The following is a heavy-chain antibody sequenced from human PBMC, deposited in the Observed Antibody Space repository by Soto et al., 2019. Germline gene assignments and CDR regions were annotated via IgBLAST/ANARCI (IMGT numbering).Heavy chain of an antibody. CDR2: MNPNSANT. CDR1: GYTFTNYD. D-gene: IGHD1-26*01. CDR3: ARMATSGTLNWFDP. V-gene: IGHV1-8*01. Sequence: KVSCKASGYTFTNYDISWVRQATGQGLEWMGWMNPNSANTGYAQKFQGRVSMTRDTSINTAYMELSSLRSEDTAIYYCARMATSGTLNWFDPWGQGTLVTVSS. J-gene: IGHJ5*02.